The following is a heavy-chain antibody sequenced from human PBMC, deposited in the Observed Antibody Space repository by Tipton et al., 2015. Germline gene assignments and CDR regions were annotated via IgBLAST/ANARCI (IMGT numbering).Heavy chain of an antibody. J-gene: IGHJ3*02. CDR2: IYYSGST. CDR1: AYSISTDYY. CDR3: ARHTVTTEFDVFDI. D-gene: IGHD4-17*01. Sequence: TLSLTCAVSAYSISTDYYWSWIRQPPGKGLEWIGYIYYSGSTNYNPSLKSRVTTSVDTSKNQFSLRLSSVTAADTAVYYCARHTVTTEFDVFDIWGQGTRVTVSS. V-gene: IGHV4-61*01.